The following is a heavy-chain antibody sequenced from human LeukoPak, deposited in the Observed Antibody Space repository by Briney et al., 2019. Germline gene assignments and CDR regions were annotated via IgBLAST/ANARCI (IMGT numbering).Heavy chain of an antibody. CDR1: GYTFTGYY. D-gene: IGHD3-22*01. CDR2: INPNSGGT. Sequence: ASVKVSCKASGYTFTGYYMHWVRQAPGQGLEWMGWINPNSGGTHYAQKFQGRVTMTRDTSISIAYMELSRLRSDDTAVYYCARDKVTDSTGYYGPPGPGSSFDIWGQGTMVTVSS. V-gene: IGHV1-2*02. CDR3: ARDKVTDSTGYYGPPGPGSSFDI. J-gene: IGHJ3*02.